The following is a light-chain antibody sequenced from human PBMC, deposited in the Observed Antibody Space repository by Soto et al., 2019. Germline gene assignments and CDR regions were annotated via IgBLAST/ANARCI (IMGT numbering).Light chain of an antibody. Sequence: QSVLTQSSSASASLGSSVKLTSTLNSGHSNHIIAWHQQQPGKAPRYLMKLESTGSYKKGSGVPDRFSGSSSGADRYLTISNLQFEDEADYYCETWDSNTWVFGGGTKVTVL. J-gene: IGLJ3*02. CDR2: LESTGSY. CDR3: ETWDSNTWV. V-gene: IGLV4-60*02. CDR1: SGHSNHI.